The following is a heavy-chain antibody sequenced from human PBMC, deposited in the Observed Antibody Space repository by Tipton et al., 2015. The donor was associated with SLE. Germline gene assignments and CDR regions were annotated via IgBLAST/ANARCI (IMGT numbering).Heavy chain of an antibody. CDR2: INHSGST. V-gene: IGHV4-34*01. CDR1: GGSFSGYY. CDR3: ARVSGSYLYYYYYYYMDV. Sequence: TLSLTCAVYGGSFSGYYWSWIRQPPGKGLEWIGEINHSGSTNYNPSLKSRVTISVDTSKNQFSLKLSSVTAADTAVYFRARVSGSYLYYYYYYYMDVWGKGTTVTVSS. D-gene: IGHD1-26*01. J-gene: IGHJ6*03.